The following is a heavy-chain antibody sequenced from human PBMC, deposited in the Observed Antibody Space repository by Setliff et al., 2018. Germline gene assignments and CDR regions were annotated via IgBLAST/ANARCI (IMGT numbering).Heavy chain of an antibody. D-gene: IGHD6-19*01. J-gene: IGHJ3*01. V-gene: IGHV5-51*01. Sequence: GESLKISCKDSGYTFSLSWIGWVRQMPGKGLEWMGIIYPGDSDTRYSPSFQGQVTISADKSINIAYLQWSSLKASDTAIYYCARPSAGWTKPFDVWGQGTMVTVSS. CDR1: GYTFSLSW. CDR3: ARPSAGWTKPFDV. CDR2: IYPGDSDT.